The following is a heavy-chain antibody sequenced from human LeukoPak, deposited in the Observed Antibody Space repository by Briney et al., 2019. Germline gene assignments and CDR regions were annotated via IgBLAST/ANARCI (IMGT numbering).Heavy chain of an antibody. V-gene: IGHV1-8*01. Sequence: ASVKVSCKASGYTFTSYDINWVRQATGQGLEWMGWMNPNSGNTGYAQKFQGRVTMTRNTSISTAYMELSSLRSEDTAVYYCARGRKKFRGVIISFGWFDPWGQGTLVTVSS. D-gene: IGHD3-10*01. J-gene: IGHJ5*02. CDR2: MNPNSGNT. CDR3: ARGRKKFRGVIISFGWFDP. CDR1: GYTFTSYD.